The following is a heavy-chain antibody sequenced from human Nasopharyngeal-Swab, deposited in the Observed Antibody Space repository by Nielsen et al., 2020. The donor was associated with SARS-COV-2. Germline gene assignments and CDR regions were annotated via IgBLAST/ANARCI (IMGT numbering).Heavy chain of an antibody. Sequence: SVKVSCKASGGTFSSYAISWVRQAPGQGLEWMGGIIPILGIANYAQKFQGRVTITADKSTSTAYMELSSLRSEDTAVYYCARDKRHHRSHYHYYYMDVWGKGTTVTVSS. V-gene: IGHV1-69*10. CDR3: ARDKRHHRSHYHYYYMDV. J-gene: IGHJ6*03. CDR1: GGTFSSYA. CDR2: IIPILGIA. D-gene: IGHD3-10*01.